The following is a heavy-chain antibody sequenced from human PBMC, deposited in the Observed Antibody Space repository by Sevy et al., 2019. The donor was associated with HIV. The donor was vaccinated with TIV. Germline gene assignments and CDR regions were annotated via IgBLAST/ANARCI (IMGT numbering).Heavy chain of an antibody. CDR3: ARTGSYADTYYYYYAMDV. J-gene: IGHJ6*02. CDR2: TNQDGSEE. V-gene: IGHV3-7*01. CDR1: GFNFRSYW. Sequence: GGSLRLSCAASGFNFRSYWMTWVRQAPGKGLEWVANTNQDGSEENYVDSVKGRFTIFRDNAKNSLFLQLNSLRAEDTSVYYCARTGSYADTYYYYYAMDVWGQGATVTVSS. D-gene: IGHD3-16*01.